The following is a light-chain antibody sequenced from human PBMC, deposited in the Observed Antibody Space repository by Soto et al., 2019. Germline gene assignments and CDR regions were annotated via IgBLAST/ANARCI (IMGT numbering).Light chain of an antibody. CDR3: AAWDDSLSGYV. J-gene: IGLJ1*01. Sequence: QSVLTQPPSASGTPGQRVTISCSGSSSNIGSNYVYWYQQLPGTAPKLLIYRNNQRPSGVPDRFSGSKSGTSASLAISGLRSEDEAEYYCAAWDDSLSGYVFGPGTKLTVL. CDR2: RNN. V-gene: IGLV1-47*01. CDR1: SSNIGSNY.